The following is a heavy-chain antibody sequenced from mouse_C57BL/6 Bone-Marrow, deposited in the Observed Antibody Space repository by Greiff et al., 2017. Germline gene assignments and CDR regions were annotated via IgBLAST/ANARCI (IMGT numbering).Heavy chain of an antibody. CDR3: ARDYDGYYGFAY. J-gene: IGHJ3*01. D-gene: IGHD2-3*01. CDR2: ISYSGST. Sequence: EVKLVESGPGLVKPSQSLSLTCTVTGYSITSGYDWHWIRHFPGNKLEWMGYISYSGSTNYNPSLKSRISITHDTSKNHFFLKLNSVTTEDTATYYCARDYDGYYGFAYWGQGTLVTVSA. V-gene: IGHV3-1*01. CDR1: GYSITSGYD.